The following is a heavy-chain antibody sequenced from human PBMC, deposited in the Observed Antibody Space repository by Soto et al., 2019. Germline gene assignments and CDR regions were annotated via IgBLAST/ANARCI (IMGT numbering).Heavy chain of an antibody. CDR2: IYHSGST. CDR1: GGSISSSNW. CDR3: ARSRTGTTPGDFDY. V-gene: IGHV4-4*02. J-gene: IGHJ4*02. Sequence: SETLSLTCAVSGGSISSSNWWSWVRQPPGKGLEWIGEIYHSGSTNYNPSLKSRVTISVDKSKNQFSLKLSSVTAADTAVYYCARSRTGTTPGDFDYWGQGTLVTVSS. D-gene: IGHD1-7*01.